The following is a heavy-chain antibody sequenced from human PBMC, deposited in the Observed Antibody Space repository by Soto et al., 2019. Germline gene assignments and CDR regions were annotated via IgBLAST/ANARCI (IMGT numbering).Heavy chain of an antibody. V-gene: IGHV4-34*01. CDR3: ARDKITGLFDY. CDR1: GGSFSGYY. J-gene: IGHJ4*02. CDR2: INHSGST. Sequence: QVQLQQWGAGLLKPSETLSLTCAVYGGSFSGYYWTWIRQPPGTGLEWSGEINHSGSTNYNPSLKRRVTISVDTSKNQFSLKLTSVTAADTAVYYCARDKITGLFDYWGQGTLVTVSS. D-gene: IGHD2-8*02.